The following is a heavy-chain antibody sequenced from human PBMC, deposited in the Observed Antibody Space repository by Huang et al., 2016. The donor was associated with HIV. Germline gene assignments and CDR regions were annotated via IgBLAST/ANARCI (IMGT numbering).Heavy chain of an antibody. Sequence: QVQLVQSGAEVKKPGASVKVSCKASGYTFTNYDINWVRQATGQGREWMVWMNPNSGDTGCAQKFQGRVTMTRNTSISTAYMELGSLRSEDTAVYYCARGGLLWFGELSTWGQGTLVTVSS. CDR3: ARGGLLWFGELST. CDR1: GYTFTNYD. CDR2: MNPNSGDT. D-gene: IGHD3-10*01. J-gene: IGHJ5*02. V-gene: IGHV1-8*01.